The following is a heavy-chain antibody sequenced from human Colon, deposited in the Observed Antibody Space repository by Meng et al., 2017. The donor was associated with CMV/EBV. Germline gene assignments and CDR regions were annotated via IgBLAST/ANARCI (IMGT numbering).Heavy chain of an antibody. J-gene: IGHJ4*02. Sequence: GGSLRLSCKGSGYSFTSHWIGWVRQMPGKGLEWMGIIFPGGSTTIYSPSCQGQVTISADQSITTAYLQWSSLKSSDTAMYYCARRSCRGAICYFFDYWGQGTLVTVSS. CDR3: ARRSCRGAICYFFDY. D-gene: IGHD2-15*01. CDR2: IFPGGSTT. CDR1: GYSFTSHW. V-gene: IGHV5-51*01.